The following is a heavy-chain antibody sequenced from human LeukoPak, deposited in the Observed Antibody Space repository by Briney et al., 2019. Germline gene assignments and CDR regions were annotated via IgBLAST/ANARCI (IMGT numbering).Heavy chain of an antibody. CDR3: ARRRAPGPYYDILTGPNNWFDP. Sequence: GESLKISCKGSGYSFTSYWIGWVRQMPGKGLEWMGIIYPGDSDTRYSPSFQGQVTISADKSISTAYLQWSSLKASDTAMYYCARRRAPGPYYDILTGPNNWFDPWGQGTLVTVSS. CDR2: IYPGDSDT. J-gene: IGHJ5*02. D-gene: IGHD3-9*01. CDR1: GYSFTSYW. V-gene: IGHV5-51*01.